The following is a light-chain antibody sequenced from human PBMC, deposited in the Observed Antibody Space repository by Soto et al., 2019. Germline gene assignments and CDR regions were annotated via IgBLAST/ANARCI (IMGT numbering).Light chain of an antibody. V-gene: IGLV2-14*01. CDR2: DVS. CDR1: SSDVGCYNY. Sequence: QSALTQPASVSGSPGQSITISCTGTSSDVGCYNYVSWYQQHPGKAPKLMIYDVSNRPSGVSNRFSGSKSGNTASLTISGLQAEDEADYYCSSYTSSSTSFGGGTKLTVL. CDR3: SSYTSSSTS. J-gene: IGLJ2*01.